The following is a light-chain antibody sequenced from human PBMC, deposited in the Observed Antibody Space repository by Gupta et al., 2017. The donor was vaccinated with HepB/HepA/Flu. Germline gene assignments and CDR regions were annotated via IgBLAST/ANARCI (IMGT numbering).Light chain of an antibody. CDR2: RSN. CDR3: AAWDDSLRAYV. CDR1: NSNIGSYS. V-gene: IGLV1-47*01. Sequence: QSVLTQPPSASGTPGQTVTISCSGSNSNIGSYSVNWYQQLPGTAPKLLDNRSNQRPSGVPDRFSGSRSGTSASLAISGLRSEDEADYYCAAWDDSLRAYVFGTGTKVTVL. J-gene: IGLJ1*01.